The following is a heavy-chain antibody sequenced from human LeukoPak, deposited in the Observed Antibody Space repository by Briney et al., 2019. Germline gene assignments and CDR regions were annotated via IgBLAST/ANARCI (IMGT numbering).Heavy chain of an antibody. J-gene: IGHJ4*02. CDR1: GFTFSSYS. CDR2: ISTTSGNI. Sequence: GGSLRLSCAASGFTFSSYSMNWVRRAPGKGLEWVAAISTTSGNIYYADSVKGRFTISRDNAKNSLYLQMNSLRVEDTALYYCATPAESSAWYGPDYWGQGTLVTVSS. D-gene: IGHD6-19*01. CDR3: ATPAESSAWYGPDY. V-gene: IGHV3-21*01.